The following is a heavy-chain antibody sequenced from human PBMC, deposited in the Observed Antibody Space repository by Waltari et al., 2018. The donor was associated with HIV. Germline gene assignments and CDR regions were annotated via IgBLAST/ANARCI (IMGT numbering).Heavy chain of an antibody. CDR2: ISMSSIYI. Sequence: EVQLVESGGGLVKPGGSLRLSCAASGFTFSSYSMNWVRQAPGKGMEWVSSISMSSIYIYYADSVKGRFTISRDNAKNSLYLQMNSLRAEDTAVYYCARDFWGGYYYGMDVWGQGTTVTVSS. J-gene: IGHJ6*02. V-gene: IGHV3-21*01. CDR1: GFTFSSYS. CDR3: ARDFWGGYYYGMDV. D-gene: IGHD3-16*01.